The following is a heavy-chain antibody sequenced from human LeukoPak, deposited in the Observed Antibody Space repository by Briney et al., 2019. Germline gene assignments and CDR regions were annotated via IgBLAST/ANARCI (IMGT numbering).Heavy chain of an antibody. CDR3: ARANSLGY. CDR1: GFTFSRYW. Sequence: GGSLRLSCAASGFTFSRYWMSWVRQAPGKGLEWVANIKLDGSEKYYVDSVKGRFTISRDNAKDSLYLQMNSLRAQDTAVYYCARANSLGYWGQGTLVTVSS. D-gene: IGHD2/OR15-2a*01. CDR2: IKLDGSEK. V-gene: IGHV3-7*01. J-gene: IGHJ4*02.